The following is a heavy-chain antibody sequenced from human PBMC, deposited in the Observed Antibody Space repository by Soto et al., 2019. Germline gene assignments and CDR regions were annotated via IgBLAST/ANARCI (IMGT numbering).Heavy chain of an antibody. V-gene: IGHV4-59*01. CDR2: IFHTGNT. D-gene: IGHD6-6*01. CDR3: AALDGTLDY. Sequence: ASETLSLTCTVSGDSFSSYYWTWIRQPPGKRLEWVAHIFHTGNTNYNPSLKSRVTISVDTSKNQFSLKLRSVTPADTAVYYCAALDGTLDYWGPGTLVTVSS. J-gene: IGHJ4*02. CDR1: GDSFSSYY.